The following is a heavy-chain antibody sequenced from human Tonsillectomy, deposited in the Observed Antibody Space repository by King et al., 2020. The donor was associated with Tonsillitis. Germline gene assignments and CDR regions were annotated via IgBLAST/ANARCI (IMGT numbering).Heavy chain of an antibody. J-gene: IGHJ3*02. CDR1: GFTFSSYS. CDR3: AREGYSRGWGSAFDI. V-gene: IGHV3-21*01. Sequence: VQLVESGGGLVKPGGSLRLSCAASGFTFSSYSMNWVRQAPGKGLEWVSFISCSSSYIYHADQVKGRFTITRDNAKKSLYLPINSLRAEGPAVYYCAREGYSRGWGSAFDIRGQGTMVAVSS. D-gene: IGHD6-19*01. CDR2: ISCSSSYI.